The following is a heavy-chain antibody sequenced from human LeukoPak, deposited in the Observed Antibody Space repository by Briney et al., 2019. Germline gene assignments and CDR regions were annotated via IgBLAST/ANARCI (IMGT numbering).Heavy chain of an antibody. CDR3: ARERDYSNYSESWFDP. D-gene: IGHD4-11*01. CDR2: INPNSGGT. V-gene: IGHV1-2*02. Sequence: GASVKVSCKASGYTFTGYYMHWVRQAPGQGLEWMGWINPNSGGTNYAQKFQGRVTMTRDTSISTAYMELSRPRSDDTAVYYCARERDYSNYSESWFDPWGQGTLVTVSS. J-gene: IGHJ5*02. CDR1: GYTFTGYY.